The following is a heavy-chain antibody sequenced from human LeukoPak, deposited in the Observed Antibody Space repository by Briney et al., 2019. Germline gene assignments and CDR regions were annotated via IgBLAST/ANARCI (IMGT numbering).Heavy chain of an antibody. CDR3: ARVYLPTSYYYYYYMDV. V-gene: IGHV3-21*01. D-gene: IGHD3-16*01. Sequence: GGSLRLSCAASGFTFSSYSMNWVRQAPGKGLEWVSSISSSSSYIYYADSVKGRFTISRDNAKNSLYLQMNSLRAEDTAVYYCARVYLPTSYYYYYYMDVWGQGTLVTVSS. CDR2: ISSSSSYI. CDR1: GFTFSSYS. J-gene: IGHJ6*03.